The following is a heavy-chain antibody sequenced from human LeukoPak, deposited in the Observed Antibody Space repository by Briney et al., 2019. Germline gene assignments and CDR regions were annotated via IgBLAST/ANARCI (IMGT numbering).Heavy chain of an antibody. V-gene: IGHV1-8*03. Sequence: GASVKVSCKASGGTFSSYAISWVRQAPGQGLEWMGWMNPNSGNTGYAQRFQGRVTITRNTSISTAYMELSSLRSEDTAVYYCARGRRRITIFGEVSHYYYYYMDVWGKGTTVTVSS. CDR3: ARGRRRITIFGEVSHYYYYYMDV. CDR1: GGTFSSYA. J-gene: IGHJ6*03. CDR2: MNPNSGNT. D-gene: IGHD3-3*01.